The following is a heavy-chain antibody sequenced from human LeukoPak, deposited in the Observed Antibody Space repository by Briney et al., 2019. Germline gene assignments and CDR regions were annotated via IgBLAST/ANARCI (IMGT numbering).Heavy chain of an antibody. CDR3: ARGDSGYDLGYYYYYMDV. Sequence: GGSLRLSCAASGFTFSSYEMNWVRQAPGKGLEWVSYISSSGSTIYYADSVKGRFTISRDNAKNSLYLQMNSLRAEDTAVYYCARGDSGYDLGYYYYYMDVWGKGTTVTVSS. J-gene: IGHJ6*03. CDR2: ISSSGSTI. D-gene: IGHD5-12*01. V-gene: IGHV3-48*03. CDR1: GFTFSSYE.